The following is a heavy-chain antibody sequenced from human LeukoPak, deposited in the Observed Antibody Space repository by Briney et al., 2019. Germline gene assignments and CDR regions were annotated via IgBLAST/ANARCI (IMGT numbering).Heavy chain of an antibody. V-gene: IGHV3-30*03. J-gene: IGHJ3*01. D-gene: IGHD2-8*01. CDR1: GFTFSSYG. CDR3: TSDLDRSDGL. CDR2: ISYDGSNK. Sequence: GGSLRLSCAASGFTFSSYGMHWVRQAPGKGLEWVAVISYDGSNKYYADSVKGRFTISRDNAKNSLYLQMNSLRAEDTAVYYCTSDLDRSDGLWGQGTMVTVSS.